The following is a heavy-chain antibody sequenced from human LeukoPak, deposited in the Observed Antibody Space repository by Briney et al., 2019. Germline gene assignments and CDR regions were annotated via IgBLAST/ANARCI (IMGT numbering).Heavy chain of an antibody. D-gene: IGHD4-23*01. J-gene: IGHJ4*02. CDR3: ARDPDGGNSFFDY. CDR2: ISSSGSTI. Sequence: GGSLRLSCAASGFAFSDYYMSWIRQAPGKGLEWVSYISSSGSTIYYADSVKGRFTISRDNAKNSLYLQMNSLRAEDTAVYYCARDPDGGNSFFDYWGQGTLVTVSS. V-gene: IGHV3-11*04. CDR1: GFAFSDYY.